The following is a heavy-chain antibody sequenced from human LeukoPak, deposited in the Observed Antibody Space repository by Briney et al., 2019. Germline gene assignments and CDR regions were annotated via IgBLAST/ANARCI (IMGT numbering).Heavy chain of an antibody. CDR3: AKDPTPEYYHDSSGYYSGFGY. D-gene: IGHD3-22*01. V-gene: IGHV3-23*01. J-gene: IGHJ4*02. CDR1: GFTFSSYA. CDR2: ISGSDTT. Sequence: GGSLRLSCAASGFTFSSYAMSWVRQAPGKGLEWVSGISGSDTTYYADSVRGRFTISRDNSRNSVFLQMNSLRAEDTAVYYCAKDPTPEYYHDSSGYYSGFGYWGQGTLVTVSS.